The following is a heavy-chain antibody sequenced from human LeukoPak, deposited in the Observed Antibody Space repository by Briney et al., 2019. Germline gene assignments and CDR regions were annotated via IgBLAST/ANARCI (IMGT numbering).Heavy chain of an antibody. Sequence: GGSLRLSCAASGFTFSSYGMHWVRQAPGKGLEWVAVIPYDGSNKYYADSVKGRFTISRDNSKNTLYLQMNSLRAEDTAVYYCAKDMFKDYYDSSGTDDAFDIWGQGTMVTVSS. D-gene: IGHD3-22*01. V-gene: IGHV3-30*18. CDR3: AKDMFKDYYDSSGTDDAFDI. CDR1: GFTFSSYG. CDR2: IPYDGSNK. J-gene: IGHJ3*02.